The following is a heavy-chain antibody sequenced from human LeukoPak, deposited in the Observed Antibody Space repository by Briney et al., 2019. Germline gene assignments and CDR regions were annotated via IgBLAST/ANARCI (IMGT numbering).Heavy chain of an antibody. Sequence: GESLKISCQGSGYTFTSYWIGWVRQMPGKGLEWMGIIYPGDSDTRYSPSFQGQVTISTDKSISTAYLQWSSLKASDTAMYYCARDGDSSSSFWYFDLWGRRTLVTVSS. D-gene: IGHD6-6*01. J-gene: IGHJ2*01. CDR2: IYPGDSDT. CDR3: ARDGDSSSSFWYFDL. V-gene: IGHV5-51*01. CDR1: GYTFTSYW.